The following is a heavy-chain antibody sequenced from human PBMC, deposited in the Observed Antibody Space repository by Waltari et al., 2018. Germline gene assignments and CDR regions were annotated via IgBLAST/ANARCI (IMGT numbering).Heavy chain of an antibody. CDR1: GFTFSSYA. V-gene: IGHV3-23*01. D-gene: IGHD2-15*01. Sequence: EVQLLESGGGLVQPGGSLRLSCAASGFTFSSYAMSWVRQAPGKGLEWVSVISGIGGSTYYADSVKGRFTISRDNSKNTLYLQMNSLRAEDTAVYYCAIIVVVVAAVDYWGQGTLVTVSS. CDR3: AIIVVVVAAVDY. J-gene: IGHJ4*02. CDR2: ISGIGGST.